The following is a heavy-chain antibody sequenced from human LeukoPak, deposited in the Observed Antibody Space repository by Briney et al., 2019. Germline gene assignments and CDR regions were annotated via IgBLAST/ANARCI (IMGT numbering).Heavy chain of an antibody. CDR3: ARSHPLIVGATGRDY. V-gene: IGHV4-59*08. CDR2: IYYSGST. D-gene: IGHD1-26*01. J-gene: IGHJ4*02. CDR1: GGSISSYY. Sequence: SETLSLTCTVSGGSISSYYWSWIRQPPGKGLEWIGYIYYSGSTNYNPSLKSRVTISVDTSKNQFSLKLSSVTAADTAVYYCARSHPLIVGATGRDYWGQGTLVTVSS.